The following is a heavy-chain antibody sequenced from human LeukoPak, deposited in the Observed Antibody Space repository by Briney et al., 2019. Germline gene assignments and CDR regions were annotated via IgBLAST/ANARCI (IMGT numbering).Heavy chain of an antibody. Sequence: GGSLRLSCAASGFTFNNYVMSWVRQAPGKGLEWVSAISGSGGSTYYADSVKGRFTISRDNSKNTLYLQMNSLRAEDTAVYYCAKDASYDYVWGSYRPNWFDPWGQGTLVTVSS. J-gene: IGHJ5*02. CDR2: ISGSGGST. CDR1: GFTFNNYV. CDR3: AKDASYDYVWGSYRPNWFDP. V-gene: IGHV3-23*01. D-gene: IGHD3-16*02.